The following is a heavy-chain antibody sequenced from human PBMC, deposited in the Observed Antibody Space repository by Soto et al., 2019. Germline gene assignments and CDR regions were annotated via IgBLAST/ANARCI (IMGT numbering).Heavy chain of an antibody. CDR1: GFTFTISA. D-gene: IGHD3-3*01. CDR2: IVVGSGNT. Sequence: SVKVSCKASGFTFTISAVQWVRQARGQRLEWIGWIVVGSGNTNYAQKFQERVTITRDMSTSTAYMELSSLRSEDTAVYYCAADRSYDFWSGFYGMDVWGQGTTVTVSS. CDR3: AADRSYDFWSGFYGMDV. V-gene: IGHV1-58*01. J-gene: IGHJ6*02.